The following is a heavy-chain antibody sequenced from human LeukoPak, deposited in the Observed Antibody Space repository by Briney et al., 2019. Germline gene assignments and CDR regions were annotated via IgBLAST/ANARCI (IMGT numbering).Heavy chain of an antibody. Sequence: SETLSLTCTVSGGSISSGAYYWSWIRQHPGKGLEWIGYIYSSGSTYYNPSLKSRLTISVDTSKNQFSLRLESVTTADTAVYYCARDTTVASGMQFWGQGALVTVSS. V-gene: IGHV4-31*03. CDR1: GGSISSGAYY. J-gene: IGHJ4*02. D-gene: IGHD6-19*01. CDR2: IYSSGST. CDR3: ARDTTVASGMQF.